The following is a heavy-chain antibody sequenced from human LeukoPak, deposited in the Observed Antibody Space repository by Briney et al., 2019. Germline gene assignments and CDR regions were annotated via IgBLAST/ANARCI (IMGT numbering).Heavy chain of an antibody. J-gene: IGHJ5*01. CDR3: ARDVQSGGIQLWFDS. D-gene: IGHD5-18*01. Sequence: GGSLRLSCAASGFTFSSYAMHWVRQAPGKGLEWVAVISSDGANKYYADSVKGRFTTSRDNSKNPLYLQINSLRAEDTAVYYCARDVQSGGIQLWFDSWGQGTLVTVSS. CDR2: ISSDGANK. CDR1: GFTFSSYA. V-gene: IGHV3-30*04.